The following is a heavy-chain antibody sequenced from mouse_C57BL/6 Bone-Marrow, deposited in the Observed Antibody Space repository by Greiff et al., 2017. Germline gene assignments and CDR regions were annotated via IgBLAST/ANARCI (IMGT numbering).Heavy chain of an antibody. CDR1: GYTFTSYW. J-gene: IGHJ2*01. Sequence: QVQLQQPGAELVMPGASVKLSCKASGYTFTSYWMHWVKQRPGQGLEWIGEIDPSDSYTNYNQKFKGKSTLTVDKSSSTAYMQLSSLTSEDSAVYYCAYGSSPDYFDYWGQGTTLTVSS. V-gene: IGHV1-69*01. CDR3: AYGSSPDYFDY. D-gene: IGHD1-1*01. CDR2: IDPSDSYT.